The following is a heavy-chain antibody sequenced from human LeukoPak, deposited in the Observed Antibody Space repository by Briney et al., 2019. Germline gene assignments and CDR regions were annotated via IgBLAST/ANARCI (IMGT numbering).Heavy chain of an antibody. CDR2: ISGSGGST. J-gene: IGHJ4*02. D-gene: IGHD3-22*01. CDR1: GFAFSSYA. V-gene: IGHV3-23*01. Sequence: GGSLRLSCAASGFAFSSYAMSWVRQAPGKGLEWVSAISGSGGSTYYADSVKGRFTISGDNSKNTLYLQMNSLRAEDTAVYYCAKADSSGYIFDYWGQGTLVTVSS. CDR3: AKADSSGYIFDY.